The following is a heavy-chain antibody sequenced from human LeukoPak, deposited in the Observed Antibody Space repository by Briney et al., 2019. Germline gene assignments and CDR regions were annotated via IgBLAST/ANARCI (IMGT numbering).Heavy chain of an antibody. CDR1: GFTFSSYE. V-gene: IGHV3-48*03. CDR3: EELGINMNGGV. J-gene: IGHJ6*04. D-gene: IGHD3-10*02. CDR2: ISSSGSTI. Sequence: SGGSLRLSCAASGFTFSSYEMNWVRQAPGKGLEWVSYISSSGSTIYYADSVKGRFTISRDNAKNSLYLQMNSLRAEDTAVYYCEELGINMNGGVWGKGTTVTISS.